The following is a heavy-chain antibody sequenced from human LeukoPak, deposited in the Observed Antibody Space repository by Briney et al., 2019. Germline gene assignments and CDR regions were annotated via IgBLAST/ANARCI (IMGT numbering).Heavy chain of an antibody. D-gene: IGHD3-9*01. V-gene: IGHV3-49*04. CDR2: IGSKAYGGTT. CDR3: TRGRYGNYYYGMDV. CDR1: GFTFGDYA. Sequence: PGESLRLSCSASGFTFGDYAMNWVRQAPGKGLEWVGFIGSKAYGGTTEYAAPVRGRFTISRDDSKIIAYLQMNSLKTEDTAVYYCTRGRYGNYYYGMDVWGQGTTVTVSS. J-gene: IGHJ6*02.